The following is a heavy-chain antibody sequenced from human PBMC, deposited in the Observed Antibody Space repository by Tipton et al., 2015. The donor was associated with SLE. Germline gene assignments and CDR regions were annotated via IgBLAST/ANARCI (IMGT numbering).Heavy chain of an antibody. CDR3: ARVSIVVVPGYFDY. V-gene: IGHV4-59*01. CDR1: GGSISNYY. CDR2: IYHSGST. Sequence: TLSLTCIVSGGSISNYYWSWIRQPPGKGLEWIGYIYHSGSTNYNPSLKSRVTISVDTSKNQFSLKLSSVTAADTAVYYCARVSIVVVPGYFDYWGQGTLVTVSS. D-gene: IGHD2-2*01. J-gene: IGHJ4*02.